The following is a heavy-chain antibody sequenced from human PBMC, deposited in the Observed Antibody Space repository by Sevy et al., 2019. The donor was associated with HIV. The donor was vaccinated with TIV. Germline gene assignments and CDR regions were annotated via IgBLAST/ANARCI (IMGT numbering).Heavy chain of an antibody. J-gene: IGHJ4*02. CDR3: ARTAQFGVVDY. CDR1: GGSIIGYY. Sequence: SETLSLTGTVSGGSIIGYYWSWIRQPAGKGLEGSGRIYSSGSTNYHPSLKSRVTMSVDTSKNQFSLKLSSVTAADTAVYYCARTAQFGVVDYWGQGTLVTVSS. CDR2: IYSSGST. D-gene: IGHD3-3*01. V-gene: IGHV4-4*07.